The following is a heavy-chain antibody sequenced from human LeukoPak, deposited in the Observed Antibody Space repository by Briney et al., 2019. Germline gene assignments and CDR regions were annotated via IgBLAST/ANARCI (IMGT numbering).Heavy chain of an antibody. J-gene: IGHJ4*02. CDR2: ISWNSGSI. CDR1: GFTFDDYA. Sequence: AGGSLRLSCAASGFTFDDYAMHWVRQAPGKGLEWVSGISWNSGSIGYADSVKGRFTISRDNAKNSLYLQMNSLRAEDTALYYCAKDEAAAFDYWGQGTLVTVSS. CDR3: AKDEAAAFDY. D-gene: IGHD6-13*01. V-gene: IGHV3-9*01.